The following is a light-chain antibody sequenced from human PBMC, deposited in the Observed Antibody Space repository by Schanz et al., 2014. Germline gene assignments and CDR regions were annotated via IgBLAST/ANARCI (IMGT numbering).Light chain of an antibody. J-gene: IGKJ1*01. V-gene: IGKV3-11*01. CDR2: DAS. CDR3: QQRSNWPWT. Sequence: DIVFTQSPATLSLSPGERATLSCRASQSVSSYLAWYQHIPGQAPRLLIYDASNRATGIPARFSGSGSGTDFTLTISSLEPEDFAVYYCQQRSNWPWTFGQGTKVEIK. CDR1: QSVSSY.